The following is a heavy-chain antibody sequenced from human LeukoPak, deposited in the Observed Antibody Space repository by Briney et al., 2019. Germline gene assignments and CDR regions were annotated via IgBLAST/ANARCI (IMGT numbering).Heavy chain of an antibody. CDR2: IHQNGGTE. Sequence: GGSLRLSCAASGFTVSNYWMSWVRQAPGEGLEWVACIHQNGGTEYYVDSVKGRFTISRDNAKNSLYLQMSNLRAEDTAVYFCARGGGLDVWGQGATVTVSS. V-gene: IGHV3-7*03. CDR3: ARGGGLDV. J-gene: IGHJ6*02. D-gene: IGHD5-12*01. CDR1: GFTVSNYW.